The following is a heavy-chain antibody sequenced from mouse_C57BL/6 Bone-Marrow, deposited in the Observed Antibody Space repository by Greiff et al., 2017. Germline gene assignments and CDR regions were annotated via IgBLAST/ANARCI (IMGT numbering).Heavy chain of an antibody. J-gene: IGHJ2*01. D-gene: IGHD1-1*01. CDR1: GYAFTNYL. V-gene: IGHV1-54*01. Sequence: QVQLKQSGAELVRPGTSVKVSCKASGYAFTNYLIEWVKQRPGQGLEWIGVINPGSGGTNYNEKFKGKATLTADKSSSTAYMQLSSLTSEDSAVYFCARSAVVGDYWGQGTTLTVSS. CDR2: INPGSGGT. CDR3: ARSAVVGDY.